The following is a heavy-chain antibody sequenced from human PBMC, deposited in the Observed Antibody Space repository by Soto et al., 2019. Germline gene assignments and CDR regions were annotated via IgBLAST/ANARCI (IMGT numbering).Heavy chain of an antibody. CDR3: ASRETYYDILTGYSPRYFDY. D-gene: IGHD3-9*01. J-gene: IGHJ4*02. V-gene: IGHV4-4*02. CDR2: IYHSGST. CDR1: GGSISSSNW. Sequence: SETLSLTCAVSGGSISSSNWWSWVRQPPGKGLEWIGEIYHSGSTNYNPSLKSRVTISVDKSKNQFSLKLSSVTAADTAVYYCASRETYYDILTGYSPRYFDYWGQGTLVTVSS.